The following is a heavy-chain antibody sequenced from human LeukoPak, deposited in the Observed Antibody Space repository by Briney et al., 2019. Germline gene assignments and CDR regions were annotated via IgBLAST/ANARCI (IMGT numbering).Heavy chain of an antibody. D-gene: IGHD3-10*01. Sequence: PSGTLSLTCAVSGGSISSSNWWSWVRQPPGKGLEWIGEIYHSGSTNYNPSLKSRVTISVDKSKNQFSLKLSSVTAADTAVYYCAREGNYYGSGSYKARGWFDPWGQGILVTVSS. V-gene: IGHV4-4*02. CDR2: IYHSGST. CDR1: GGSISSSNW. CDR3: AREGNYYGSGSYKARGWFDP. J-gene: IGHJ5*02.